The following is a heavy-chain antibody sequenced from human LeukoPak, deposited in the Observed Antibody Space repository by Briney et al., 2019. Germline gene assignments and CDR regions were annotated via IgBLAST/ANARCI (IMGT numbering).Heavy chain of an antibody. J-gene: IGHJ3*02. D-gene: IGHD3-22*01. CDR2: IIPIFGTA. Sequence: GASVKVSCKASGYTFTSYYIHWVRQAPGQGLEWMGGIIPIFGTANYAQKFQGRVTITADESTSTAYMELSSLRSEDTAVYYCARDRPYYYDSSPPPHAFDIWGQGTMVTVSS. V-gene: IGHV1-69*13. CDR1: GYTFTSYY. CDR3: ARDRPYYYDSSPPPHAFDI.